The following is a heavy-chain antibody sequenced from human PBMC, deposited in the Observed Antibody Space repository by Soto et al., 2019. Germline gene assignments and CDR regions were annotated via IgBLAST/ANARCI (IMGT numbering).Heavy chain of an antibody. J-gene: IGHJ6*02. Sequence: AGSLTLSCAASEFTFSSYAMNWVRQAPGKGLEWVSVISGGGGTTYYADSVKGRFRISRDNSKTTLYLQMNSLRVEDTAVYYCAKGKVAYDNSGLQYFYYFPMNVWGQGTTVTVSS. V-gene: IGHV3-23*01. CDR2: ISGGGGTT. CDR3: AKGKVAYDNSGLQYFYYFPMNV. CDR1: EFTFSSYA. D-gene: IGHD3-22*01.